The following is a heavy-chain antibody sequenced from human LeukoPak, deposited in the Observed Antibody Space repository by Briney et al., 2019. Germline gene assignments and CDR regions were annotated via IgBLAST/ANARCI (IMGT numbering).Heavy chain of an antibody. CDR1: GFTFSSYS. CDR2: ISSSSSYI. D-gene: IGHD3-3*01. CDR3: ARGKEWLLYPYFDY. V-gene: IGHV3-21*01. J-gene: IGHJ4*02. Sequence: PGGSLRLSCAASGFTFSSYSMNWVRQAPGKGLEWVSSISSSSSYIYYADSVKGRFTISRDNAKNSLYLQMNSLRAEDTAVYYCARGKEWLLYPYFDYWGQGTLVTVSS.